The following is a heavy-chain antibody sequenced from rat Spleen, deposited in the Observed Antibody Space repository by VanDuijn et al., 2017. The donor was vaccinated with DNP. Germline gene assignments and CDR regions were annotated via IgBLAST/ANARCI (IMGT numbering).Heavy chain of an antibody. CDR1: GYSITSGYG. CDR3: ARHRTIMPYYYAMDA. CDR2: ISNSGTS. Sequence: EVQLQESGPGLVKPSQSLSLTCSVTGYSITSGYGWNWIRKFPGNKMEWMGYISNSGTSGYNPSLTSRISITRDTSKNQFFLHINPVTTEDTATYYCARHRTIMPYYYAMDAWGQGASVTVSS. V-gene: IGHV3-3*01. J-gene: IGHJ4*01. D-gene: IGHD1-12*01.